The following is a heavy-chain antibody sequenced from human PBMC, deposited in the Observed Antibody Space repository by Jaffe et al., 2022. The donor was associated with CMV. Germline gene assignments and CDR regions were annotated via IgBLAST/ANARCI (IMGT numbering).Heavy chain of an antibody. J-gene: IGHJ6*03. D-gene: IGHD2-8*02. CDR1: GFTFSDYY. CDR3: ARDAGGEGTYYYYMDV. V-gene: IGHV3-11*06. Sequence: QVQLVESGGGLVKPGGSLRLSCAASGFTFSDYYMSWIRQAPGKGLEWVSYISSSSSYTNYADSVKGRFTISRDNAKNSLYLQMNSLRAEDTAVYYCARDAGGEGTYYYYMDVWGKGTTVTVSS. CDR2: ISSSSSYT.